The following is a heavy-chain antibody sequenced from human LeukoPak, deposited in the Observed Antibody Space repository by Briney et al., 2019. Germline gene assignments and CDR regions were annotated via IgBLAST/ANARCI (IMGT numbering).Heavy chain of an antibody. CDR3: AKGPQLYSGYHPDY. CDR2: ITGSDDRT. CDR1: GFTFSSAA. J-gene: IGHJ4*02. Sequence: PGGSLRLSCAASGFTFSSAAMTWVRQAPGEGLEWVSTITGSDDRTYYADSVKGRFTISRDYSKNTVHLQLNSLRAEDTAMYYCAKGPQLYSGYHPDYWGQGTLVTVSS. V-gene: IGHV3-23*01. D-gene: IGHD5-12*01.